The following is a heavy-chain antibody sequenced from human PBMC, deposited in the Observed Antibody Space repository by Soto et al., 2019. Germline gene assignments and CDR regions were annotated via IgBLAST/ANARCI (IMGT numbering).Heavy chain of an antibody. CDR2: IYYSGST. Sequence: QLQLQESGPRLVKPSETLSLTCSVSGGSISSSSYSWGWIRQPPGKGLEWIGTIYYSGSTHDNPSLEGLVAMFADTRTNQFSLRLSSVSAADTAVYYCGRQPGHCGSTTCFGYYSVDVWGQGTTVTVS. V-gene: IGHV4-39*01. CDR1: GGSISSSSYS. D-gene: IGHD2-2*01. J-gene: IGHJ6*02. CDR3: GRQPGHCGSTTCFGYYSVDV.